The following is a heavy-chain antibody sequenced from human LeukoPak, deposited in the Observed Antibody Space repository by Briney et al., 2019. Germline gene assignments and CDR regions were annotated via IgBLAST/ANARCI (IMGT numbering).Heavy chain of an antibody. V-gene: IGHV4-59*08. CDR1: GGSISSYH. Sequence: PSETLSLTCTVSGGSISSYHWSWIRQPPGKGLEWIGYIYYSGSTNYNPSLKSRVTISVDTSKNQFSLKLSSVTAADTAVYYCARHGGGNSRRYYFDYWGQGTLVTVSS. CDR2: IYYSGST. J-gene: IGHJ4*02. D-gene: IGHD4-23*01. CDR3: ARHGGGNSRRYYFDY.